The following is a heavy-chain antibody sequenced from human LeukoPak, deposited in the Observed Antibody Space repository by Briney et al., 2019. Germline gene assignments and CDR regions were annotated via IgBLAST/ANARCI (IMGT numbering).Heavy chain of an antibody. D-gene: IGHD2-2*01. CDR1: GGSFSGYY. CDR3: ARALPFPDIVVVPTYYYYGMDV. CDR2: INHSGST. Sequence: SETLSLTCAVYGGSFSGYYWSWIRQPPGKGLEWIGEINHSGSTNYNPSLKSRVTISVDTSKNQFSLKLSSVTAADTAVYYCARALPFPDIVVVPTYYYYGMDVWGQGTTVTVSS. J-gene: IGHJ6*02. V-gene: IGHV4-34*01.